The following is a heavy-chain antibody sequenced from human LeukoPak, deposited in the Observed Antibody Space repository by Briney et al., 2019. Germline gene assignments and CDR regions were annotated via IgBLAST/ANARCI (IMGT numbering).Heavy chain of an antibody. CDR1: GYSFTSYW. CDR2: IYPGDSDT. Sequence: GESLKISCKGSGYSFTSYWIGWVRQMPGKGLEWMGIIYPGDSDTRYSPSFQGQVTISADKSISTAYLQWSSLKASDTAMYYCARHMGIAYDSSGYYQVSFDYWGQGTLVTVSS. CDR3: ARHMGIAYDSSGYYQVSFDY. V-gene: IGHV5-51*01. J-gene: IGHJ4*02. D-gene: IGHD3-22*01.